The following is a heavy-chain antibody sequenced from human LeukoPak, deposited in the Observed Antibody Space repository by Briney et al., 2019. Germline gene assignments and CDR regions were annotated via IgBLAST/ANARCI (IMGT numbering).Heavy chain of an antibody. CDR3: ARGEKIGGATKY. D-gene: IGHD1-26*01. CDR2: INHSGST. CDR1: GGSFSGYY. J-gene: IGHJ4*02. V-gene: IGHV4-34*01. Sequence: PSETLSLTCAVYGGSFSGYYWSWIRQPPGKGLEWIEEINHSGSTNYNPSLKSRVTISVDTSKNQFSLKLSSVTAADTAVYYCARGEKIGGATKYWGQGTLVTVSS.